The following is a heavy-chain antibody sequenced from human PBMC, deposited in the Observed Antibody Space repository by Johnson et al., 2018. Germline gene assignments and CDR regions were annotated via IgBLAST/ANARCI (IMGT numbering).Heavy chain of an antibody. CDR2: ISSSGSTI. J-gene: IGHJ6*02. V-gene: IGHV3-11*04. Sequence: QVQLVQSGGGLVKPGGSLRLSCAASGFAFSDYYMSWIRQAPGKGLEWVSYISSSGSTIYYADSVKGRFTISRDNAKNSLYLQMNSLRAEDTAVYYCARGPLRFLGWLAAAPYYYGMDVWGQGTTVTVSS. D-gene: IGHD3-3*01. CDR3: ARGPLRFLGWLAAAPYYYGMDV. CDR1: GFAFSDYY.